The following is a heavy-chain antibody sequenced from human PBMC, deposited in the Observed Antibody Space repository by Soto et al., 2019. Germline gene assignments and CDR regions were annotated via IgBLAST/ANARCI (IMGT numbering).Heavy chain of an antibody. CDR1: GFTFSSYS. Sequence: GGSLRLSCAASGFTFSSYSMNWVRQAPGKGLEWVSSISSSSSYIYYADSVKGRFTISRDNAKNSLYLQMNSLRAEDTAVYYCARDRIGRYFDWLPLIDAFDIWGQGTMVTVSS. D-gene: IGHD3-9*01. J-gene: IGHJ3*02. V-gene: IGHV3-21*01. CDR3: ARDRIGRYFDWLPLIDAFDI. CDR2: ISSSSSYI.